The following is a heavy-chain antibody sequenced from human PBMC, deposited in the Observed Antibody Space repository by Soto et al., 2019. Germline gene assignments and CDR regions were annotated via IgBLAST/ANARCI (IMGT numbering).Heavy chain of an antibody. J-gene: IGHJ4*02. CDR3: ARAEPSDYGVPSFDY. D-gene: IGHD4-17*01. Sequence: QVQLQESGPGLVKPSQTLSLTCTVSGGSISSGDYYWSWIRQPPGKGLEWIGYIYYSGSTYYNPSLKSRVTISVDTSKNQFSLKLSSVTAADTAVYYCARAEPSDYGVPSFDYWGQGTMVTVSS. CDR1: GGSISSGDYY. CDR2: IYYSGST. V-gene: IGHV4-30-4*01.